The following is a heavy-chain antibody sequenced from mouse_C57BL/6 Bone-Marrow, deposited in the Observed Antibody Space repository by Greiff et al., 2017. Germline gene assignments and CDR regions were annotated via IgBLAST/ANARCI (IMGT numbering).Heavy chain of an antibody. CDR1: GYTFTSYW. CDR2: IHPNSGST. V-gene: IGHV1-64*01. J-gene: IGHJ2*01. CDR3: ARKRNYEHYCDY. Sequence: QVQLQQPGAELVKPGASVKLSCKASGYTFTSYWMHWVKQRPGQGLEWIGMIHPNSGSTNYNEKFKSKATLTVDKSSSTAYVRLSRLTSEDSAVYYCARKRNYEHYCDYWGQGTALTVSS. D-gene: IGHD2-4*01.